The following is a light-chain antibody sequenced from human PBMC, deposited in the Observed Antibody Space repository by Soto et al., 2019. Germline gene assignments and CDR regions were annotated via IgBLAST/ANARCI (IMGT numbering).Light chain of an antibody. Sequence: QSALTQPASVSGSPGQSITISCTGTSSDVGGSKYVAWYQQPPGKAPRIIIYDVSDRPSGVSYRFSGSKSGNTASLTITGLQAEDEADYYCGSYTTLNTMVFGGGTKLTVL. CDR3: GSYTTLNTMV. CDR1: SSDVGGSKY. V-gene: IGLV2-14*01. J-gene: IGLJ3*02. CDR2: DVS.